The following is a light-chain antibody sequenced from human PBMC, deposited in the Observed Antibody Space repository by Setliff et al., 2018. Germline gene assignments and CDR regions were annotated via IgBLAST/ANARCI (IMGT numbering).Light chain of an antibody. CDR2: DVS. Sequence: QSALAQPRSVSGSPGQSVTISCTGTSSDVGGYNYVSWYQQHPGKAPKVMIYDVSRRPSGVPDRFSGSKSGNTASLTISGLQSEDEADYYCAAWDGSLKSYVFGTGTKVTVL. CDR3: AAWDGSLKSYV. V-gene: IGLV2-11*01. J-gene: IGLJ1*01. CDR1: SSDVGGYNY.